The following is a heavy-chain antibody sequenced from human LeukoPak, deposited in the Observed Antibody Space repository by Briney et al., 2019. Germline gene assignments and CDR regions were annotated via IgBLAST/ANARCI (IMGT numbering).Heavy chain of an antibody. CDR3: ARAVVLYYDGSGYSTRFDY. Sequence: SETLSLTCTVSGVSISSYYWSWIRQPPGRGLEWIGYIYYNGSTNYTPSLKSRVTISLDTSKNQFSLKLRSVTAADTAMYYCARAVVLYYDGSGYSTRFDYWGQGTLVTVSS. CDR1: GVSISSYY. D-gene: IGHD3-22*01. V-gene: IGHV4-59*01. J-gene: IGHJ4*02. CDR2: IYYNGST.